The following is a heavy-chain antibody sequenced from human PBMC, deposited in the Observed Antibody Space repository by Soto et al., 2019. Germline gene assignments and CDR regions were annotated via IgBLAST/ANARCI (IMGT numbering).Heavy chain of an antibody. J-gene: IGHJ6*02. CDR1: GYSFTSYW. V-gene: IGHV5-51*01. D-gene: IGHD3-10*01. CDR3: ATGITMVRGVGIYYGMDV. Sequence: LKISCKGSGYSFTSYWIGWVRQTPGKGLEWMGIIYPGDSDTRYSPSFQGQVTISADKSISTAYLQWSSLKASDTAMYYCATGITMVRGVGIYYGMDVWGQGTTVTVSS. CDR2: IYPGDSDT.